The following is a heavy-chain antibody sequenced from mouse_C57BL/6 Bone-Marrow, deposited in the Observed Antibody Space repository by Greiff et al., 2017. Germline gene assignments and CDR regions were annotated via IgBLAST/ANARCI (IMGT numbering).Heavy chain of an antibody. D-gene: IGHD2-3*01. CDR1: GYTFTDYE. V-gene: IGHV1-15*01. CDR2: IDPETGGT. J-gene: IGHJ2*01. Sequence: VQLQQSGAELVRPGASVTLSCKASGYTFTDYEMHWVKQTPVHGLEWIGAIDPETGGTAYNQKFKGKAILTADKSSSTAYMELRSLTSEDSAVYFCARSRGYDGYPYFDYWGQGTTLTVSS. CDR3: ARSRGYDGYPYFDY.